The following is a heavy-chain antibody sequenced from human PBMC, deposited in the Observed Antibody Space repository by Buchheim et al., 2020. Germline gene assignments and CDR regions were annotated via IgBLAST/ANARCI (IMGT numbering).Heavy chain of an antibody. J-gene: IGHJ6*02. Sequence: EVQLVESGGGLVQPGGSLRLSCAASGFTVSSNYMSWVRQAPGKGLEWVSVIYSGGSTYYADSVKGRFTISRDNSKNTLYLQMNSLRAEDTAVYYCARGPPYLDYGDWLYYYGMDVWGQGTT. V-gene: IGHV3-66*01. CDR1: GFTVSSNY. D-gene: IGHD4-17*01. CDR3: ARGPPYLDYGDWLYYYGMDV. CDR2: IYSGGST.